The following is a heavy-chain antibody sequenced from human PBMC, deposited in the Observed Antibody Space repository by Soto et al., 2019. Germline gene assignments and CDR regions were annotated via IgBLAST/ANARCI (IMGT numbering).Heavy chain of an antibody. Sequence: GGSLRLSCAASGFTFSSYSMNWVRQAPGKGLEWVSSISSSSYIYYADSVKGRFTISRDNAKNSLYLQMNSLRAEDTAVYYCARDGGGVLRYFDWPYFDYWGQGTLVTVSS. D-gene: IGHD3-9*01. J-gene: IGHJ4*02. V-gene: IGHV3-21*01. CDR3: ARDGGGVLRYFDWPYFDY. CDR2: ISSSSYI. CDR1: GFTFSSYS.